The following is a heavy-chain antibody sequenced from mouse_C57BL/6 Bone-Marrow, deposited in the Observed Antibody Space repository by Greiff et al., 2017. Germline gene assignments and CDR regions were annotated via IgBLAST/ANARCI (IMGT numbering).Heavy chain of an antibody. CDR1: GYTFTDYY. CDR3: ARPTTVVSMDY. D-gene: IGHD1-1*01. J-gene: IGHJ4*01. Sequence: VHVKQSGPVLVKPGASVKMSCKASGYTFTDYYMNWVKQSHGKSLEWIGVINPYNGGTSYNQKFKGKATLTVDKSSSTAYMELNSLTSEDSAVYYCARPTTVVSMDYWGQGTSVTVSS. CDR2: INPYNGGT. V-gene: IGHV1-19*01.